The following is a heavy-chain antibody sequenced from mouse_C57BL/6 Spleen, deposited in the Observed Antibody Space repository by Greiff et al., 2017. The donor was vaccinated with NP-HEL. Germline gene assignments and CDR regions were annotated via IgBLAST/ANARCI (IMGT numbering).Heavy chain of an antibody. CDR1: GFSFNTYA. D-gene: IGHD3-2*02. J-gene: IGHJ3*01. CDR2: IRSKSNNYAT. Sequence: EVQGVESGGGLVQPKGSLKLSCAASGFSFNTYAMNWVRQAPGKGLEWVARIRSKSNNYATYYADSVKDRFTISRDDSESMLYLQMNNLKTEDTAMYYCVSPHSSGYPWFAYWGQGTLVTVSA. V-gene: IGHV10-1*01. CDR3: VSPHSSGYPWFAY.